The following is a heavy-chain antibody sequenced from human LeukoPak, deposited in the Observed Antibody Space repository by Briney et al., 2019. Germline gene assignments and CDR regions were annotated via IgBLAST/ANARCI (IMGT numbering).Heavy chain of an antibody. CDR2: ISYDGSDK. CDR1: GFTFSSYG. D-gene: IGHD3-16*01. J-gene: IGHJ4*02. Sequence: GGSLRLSCAASGFTFSSYGMHWVRQAPGKGLEWVALISYDGSDKYYADSVKGRFTISRDNSKNTLYLQMNSLRAEDTAVYYCAKDISLGYWGQGALVTVSS. CDR3: AKDISLGY. V-gene: IGHV3-30*18.